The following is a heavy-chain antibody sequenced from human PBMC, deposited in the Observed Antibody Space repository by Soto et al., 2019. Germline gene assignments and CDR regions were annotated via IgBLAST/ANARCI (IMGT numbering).Heavy chain of an antibody. D-gene: IGHD3-9*01. J-gene: IGHJ3*02. CDR3: ARLNDLRYFDWADAFDI. V-gene: IGHV3-30-3*01. CDR2: ISYDGSNK. Sequence: HPGGSLRLSCAASGFTFSSYAMHWVRQAPGKGLEWVAVISYDGSNKYYADSVKGRFTISRDNSKNTLYLQMNSLRAEDTAVYFCARLNDLRYFDWADAFDIWGQGTMVTVSS. CDR1: GFTFSSYA.